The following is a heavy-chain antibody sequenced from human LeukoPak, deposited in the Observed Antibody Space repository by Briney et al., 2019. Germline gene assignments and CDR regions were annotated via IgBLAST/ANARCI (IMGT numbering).Heavy chain of an antibody. J-gene: IGHJ4*02. CDR1: GFTFSSYA. V-gene: IGHV3-23*01. CDR2: ISASGEST. CDR3: EQAGY. D-gene: IGHD6-13*01. Sequence: GGSLRLSCAASGFTFSSYALSRVRQTPGKGLECVSGISASGESTYYADSVKGRFTISRDRNKVTLQMTSLRVDDTAVYYCEQAGYWGQGALVTVSS.